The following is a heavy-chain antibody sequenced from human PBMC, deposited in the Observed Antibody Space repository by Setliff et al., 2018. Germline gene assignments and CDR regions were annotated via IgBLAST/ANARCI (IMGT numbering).Heavy chain of an antibody. J-gene: IGHJ4*02. CDR1: GFSLSTSGVG. Sequence: SGPTLVNPTETLTLTCTFSGFSLSTSGVGVGWIRQPPGKALEWLALIYWNDEKRYSPSLKSRLTITKDTSKNQVVLTMTNMDPVDTATYYCAHIAGGGNSPRHDYWGQGTLVTVSS. CDR2: IYWNDEK. D-gene: IGHD2-21*01. V-gene: IGHV2-5*01. CDR3: AHIAGGGNSPRHDY.